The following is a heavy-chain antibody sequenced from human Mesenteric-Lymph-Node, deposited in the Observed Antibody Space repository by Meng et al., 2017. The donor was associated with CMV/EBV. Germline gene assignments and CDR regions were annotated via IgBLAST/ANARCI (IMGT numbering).Heavy chain of an antibody. CDR2: IYSNGVT. CDR1: GFTVGINY. V-gene: IGHV3-53*01. CDR3: ASDYNFDY. Sequence: SVRLCWVDCGFTVGINYMAWVRQAPGKGLEWVSLIYSNGVTDHADSVKGRFTISRDKSKNTLYLQMNSLRAEDTAVYYCASDYNFDYWGQGTLVTVSS. J-gene: IGHJ4*02. D-gene: IGHD4-11*01.